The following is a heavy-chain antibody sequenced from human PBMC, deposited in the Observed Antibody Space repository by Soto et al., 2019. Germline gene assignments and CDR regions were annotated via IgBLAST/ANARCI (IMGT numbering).Heavy chain of an antibody. V-gene: IGHV3-23*01. CDR1: GFTFSSYA. D-gene: IGHD1-26*01. CDR3: AKVKPARGSYPLPPNYFDY. Sequence: GGSLRLSCAASGFTFSSYAMSWVRQAPGKGLEWVSAISGSGGSTYYADSVKGRFTISRDNSKNKLYLQMNSLRAEDTAVYYCAKVKPARGSYPLPPNYFDYWGQGTLVTVSS. CDR2: ISGSGGST. J-gene: IGHJ4*02.